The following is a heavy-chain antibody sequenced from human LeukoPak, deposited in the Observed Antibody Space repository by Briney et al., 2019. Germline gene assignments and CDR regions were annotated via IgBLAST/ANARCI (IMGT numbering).Heavy chain of an antibody. V-gene: IGHV3-30*02. Sequence: GGSLRLSCAASGFPFSIFGMHWVPHSPGKGLEWLAFIRCDESNNYYADCVKGRFTISRDNCKNTLYLQMNSLRAEDTAVYYCAKFGGYHDYWGQGTLVTVSS. CDR3: AKFGGYHDY. CDR2: IRCDESNN. J-gene: IGHJ4*02. CDR1: GFPFSIFG. D-gene: IGHD3-16*01.